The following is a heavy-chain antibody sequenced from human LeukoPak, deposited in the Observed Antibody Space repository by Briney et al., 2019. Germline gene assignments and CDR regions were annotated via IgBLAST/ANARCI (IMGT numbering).Heavy chain of an antibody. CDR3: ARARKGYYYDSSGYGDFDY. J-gene: IGHJ4*02. CDR2: IIPIFGTA. V-gene: IGHV1-69*05. Sequence: ASVKASCKASGGTFSSYAISWVRQAPGQGLEWMGRIIPIFGTANYAQKFQGRVTITTDESTSTAYMELSSLRSEDTAVYYCARARKGYYYDSSGYGDFDYWGQGTLVTVSS. D-gene: IGHD3-22*01. CDR1: GGTFSSYA.